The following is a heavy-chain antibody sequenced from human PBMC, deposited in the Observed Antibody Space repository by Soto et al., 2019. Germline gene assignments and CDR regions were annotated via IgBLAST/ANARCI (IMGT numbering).Heavy chain of an antibody. CDR2: ISHSGNT. Sequence: QVQLQQWGAGLLKPSETLSLTCAVYGGSVSGYYWIWIRQPPGKGLEWIGDISHSGNTHYNASLHSRVTISIGNINNHFPLKLTSLTAADTAVYYSGRLDFLIPDGTDISDVWGQGTMVTVSS. D-gene: IGHD3-9*01. CDR1: GGSVSGYY. J-gene: IGHJ3*01. V-gene: IGHV4-34*01. CDR3: GRLDFLIPDGTDISDV.